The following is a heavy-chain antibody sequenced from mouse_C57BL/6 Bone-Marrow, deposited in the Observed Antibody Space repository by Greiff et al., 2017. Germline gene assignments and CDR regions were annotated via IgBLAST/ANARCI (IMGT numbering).Heavy chain of an antibody. CDR2: IHPNSGST. CDR1: GYTFTSYW. V-gene: IGHV1-64*01. D-gene: IGHD1-1*01. Sequence: QVQLQQPGAELVKPGASVKLSCKASGYTFTSYWMHWVKQRPGQGLEWIGMIHPNSGSTNYNEKFKSKATLTVDKSSSTAYMQLSSLTSEDSAVYYCARRLYYGLWFDYWGQGTTLTVSS. CDR3: ARRLYYGLWFDY. J-gene: IGHJ2*01.